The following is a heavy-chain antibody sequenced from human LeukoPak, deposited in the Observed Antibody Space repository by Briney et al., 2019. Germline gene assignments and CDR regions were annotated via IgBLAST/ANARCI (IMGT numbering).Heavy chain of an antibody. CDR2: ISTYNGTT. Sequence: GASVKVSCKASGFTFIKFGITWVRQAPGQGLEWVGWISTYNGTTNYAQKFQGRVTMTTDSSTTTAYMELRSLRSDDTAVYYCARDPTNTSGRNVYLDHWGQGTLVTVSS. D-gene: IGHD6-19*01. J-gene: IGHJ4*02. CDR3: ARDPTNTSGRNVYLDH. CDR1: GFTFIKFG. V-gene: IGHV1-18*01.